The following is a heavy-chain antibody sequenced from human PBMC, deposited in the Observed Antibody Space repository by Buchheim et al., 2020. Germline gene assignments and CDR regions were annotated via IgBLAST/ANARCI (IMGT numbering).Heavy chain of an antibody. D-gene: IGHD1-1*01. V-gene: IGHV3-30*02. CDR1: GFSFNDYA. J-gene: IGHJ4*02. CDR2: IQDDGNKK. Sequence: QVQLVESGGGVIQPGRSLRLSCAASGFSFNDYAMHWVRQAPGRGLEWVAFIQDDGNKKYYGDSVKGRFTISRDNSKNTLYLQMDSLREEDTAVYYCARDGMWTGNRLFDYWGPGTL. CDR3: ARDGMWTGNRLFDY.